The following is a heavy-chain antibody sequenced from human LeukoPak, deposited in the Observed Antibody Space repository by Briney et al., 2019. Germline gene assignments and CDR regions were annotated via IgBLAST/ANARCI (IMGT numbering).Heavy chain of an antibody. D-gene: IGHD6-19*01. V-gene: IGHV1-18*01. J-gene: IGHJ4*02. CDR1: GYTFTSYG. CDR2: ISAYNGNT. CDR3: ARDGTFTVAVVLDY. Sequence: ASVKVSCKASGYTFTSYGISWVRQAPGQGLEWIGWISAYNGNTNYAQKLQGRVTMTTDTSTSTAYMELRSLRSDDTAVYYCARDGTFTVAVVLDYWGQGTLVTVSS.